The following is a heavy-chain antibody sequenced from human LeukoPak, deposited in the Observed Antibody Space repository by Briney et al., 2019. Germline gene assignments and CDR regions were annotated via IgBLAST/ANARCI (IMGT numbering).Heavy chain of an antibody. Sequence: PGGSLRLSCAASGFTVSSNYMSWVRQAPGKGLEWVSVIYSGGSTYYADSVKGRFTISRDNSKNTLYLQMNSLRAEDTAVYYCAREDYYDSSGYSKYAFDIWGQGTMVTVSS. D-gene: IGHD3-22*01. CDR2: IYSGGST. CDR1: GFTVSSNY. CDR3: AREDYYDSSGYSKYAFDI. J-gene: IGHJ3*02. V-gene: IGHV3-66*01.